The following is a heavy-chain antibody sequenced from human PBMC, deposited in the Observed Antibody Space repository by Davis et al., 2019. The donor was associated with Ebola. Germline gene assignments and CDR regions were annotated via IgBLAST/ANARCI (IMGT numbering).Heavy chain of an antibody. Sequence: SLKISCAASGFTFEDYAMHWVRQAPGKALEWVSGISWNSNTRNYADSVKGRFTISRDNAKNTLYLQMKSLRAEDTAIYYCAKFRGTQQMDYWGQGTLVTVSS. J-gene: IGHJ4*02. V-gene: IGHV3-9*01. D-gene: IGHD1/OR15-1a*01. CDR1: GFTFEDYA. CDR2: ISWNSNTR. CDR3: AKFRGTQQMDY.